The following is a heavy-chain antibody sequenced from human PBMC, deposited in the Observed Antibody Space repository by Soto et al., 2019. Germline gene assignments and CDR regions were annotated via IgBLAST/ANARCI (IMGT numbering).Heavy chain of an antibody. CDR3: ARDGPHSIAVAGTGWFDP. CDR2: IIPIFGTA. V-gene: IGHV1-69*01. Sequence: QVQLVQSGAEVKKPGSSVKVSCKASGGTFSSYAISWVRQAPGQGLEWMGGIIPIFGTANYAQKFQGRVPITADASTSTGYMELSSLRSDDTAVYYCARDGPHSIAVAGTGWFDPWGQGTLVTVSS. CDR1: GGTFSSYA. D-gene: IGHD6-19*01. J-gene: IGHJ5*02.